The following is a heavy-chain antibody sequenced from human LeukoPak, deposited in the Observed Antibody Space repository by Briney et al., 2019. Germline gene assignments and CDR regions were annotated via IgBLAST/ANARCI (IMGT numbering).Heavy chain of an antibody. J-gene: IGHJ4*02. CDR1: GYGFDGYW. V-gene: IGHV5-51*01. Sequence: GESLKISCKGVGYGFDGYWVAWVRQMPGKGLEWMGIVYPDNSDTRYSPSFRGQVTMSADKSISTAYLQWSSLKASDTAMYYCARGPGYSSSWDFDYWGQGTLVTVSS. D-gene: IGHD6-13*01. CDR3: ARGPGYSSSWDFDY. CDR2: VYPDNSDT.